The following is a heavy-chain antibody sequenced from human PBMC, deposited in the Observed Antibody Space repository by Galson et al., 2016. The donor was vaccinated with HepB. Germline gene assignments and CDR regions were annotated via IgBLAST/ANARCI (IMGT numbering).Heavy chain of an antibody. J-gene: IGHJ3*01. CDR1: GFNFRGYG. CDR3: ARGPYGKSRDAFHV. Sequence: SLRLSCAGSGFNFRGYGIHWVRQAPGKGLEWVAMSWYDGGNKNYADSVRGRFTISRDSSNENLQMNSLRAEDTAMYYCARGPYGKSRDAFHVWRQGTAVTVSS. CDR2: SWYDGGNK. D-gene: IGHD3-10*01. V-gene: IGHV3-33*01.